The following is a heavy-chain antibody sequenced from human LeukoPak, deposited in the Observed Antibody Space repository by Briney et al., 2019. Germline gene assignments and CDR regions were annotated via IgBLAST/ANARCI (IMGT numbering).Heavy chain of an antibody. J-gene: IGHJ4*02. CDR2: IYSGGST. CDR1: GFTVSSNY. Sequence: GGSLRLSCAASGFTVSSNYMSWVRQAPGKGLEWVSVIYSGGSTYYADSVKGRFTISRDNSKNTLYLQMNSLRAEDTAVYYCVYSSSWRKFDYWGQGTLVTVSS. D-gene: IGHD6-13*01. V-gene: IGHV3-66*01. CDR3: VYSSSWRKFDY.